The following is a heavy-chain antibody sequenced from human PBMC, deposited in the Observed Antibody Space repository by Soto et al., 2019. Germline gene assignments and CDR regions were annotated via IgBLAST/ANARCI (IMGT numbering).Heavy chain of an antibody. V-gene: IGHV1-46*01. CDR1: GYSFTSYY. CDR3: ARRSFSSGWDFDY. D-gene: IGHD6-19*01. J-gene: IGHJ4*02. CDR2: INLSGGTT. Sequence: ASVKVYCKASGYSFTSYYMHWARQAPGQGLEWMGIINLSGGTTTYAQKFQGRVTMTRDTSTSTVYMELSSLRSEDTAVYYCARRSFSSGWDFDYWGQGTLVTVSS.